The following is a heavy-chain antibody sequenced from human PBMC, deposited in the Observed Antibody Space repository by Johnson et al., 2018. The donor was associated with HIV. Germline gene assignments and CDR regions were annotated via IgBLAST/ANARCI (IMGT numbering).Heavy chain of an antibody. J-gene: IGHJ3*02. CDR2: ISYDGSNK. D-gene: IGHD3-22*01. V-gene: IGHV3-30*04. CDR1: GFNFSSYD. Sequence: QVLLVESGGGVVQPGRSLRLSCVVSGFNFSSYDIDWVRQAPGKGLEWLAAISYDGSNKFYADSVQGRFTISRDNSKNTLYLQMNSLRREDTAVYYCAREGGTFYDSSGSLAFDIWDQGTMVAVSS. CDR3: AREGGTFYDSSGSLAFDI.